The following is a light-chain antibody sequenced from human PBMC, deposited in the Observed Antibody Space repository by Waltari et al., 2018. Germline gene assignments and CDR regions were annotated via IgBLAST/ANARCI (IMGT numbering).Light chain of an antibody. V-gene: IGKV1-6*01. CDR3: LQDYLYPLT. CDR2: AVS. Sequence: AIQMTQSPSSLSASVGDRVTITCRASQDIRHDVGWYQLKPGKAPKLLIYAVSNLQSGVPPRCSGSGSGRDFTLTISSLQPEDCATYYCLQDYLYPLTFGGGTNVEIK. J-gene: IGKJ4*01. CDR1: QDIRHD.